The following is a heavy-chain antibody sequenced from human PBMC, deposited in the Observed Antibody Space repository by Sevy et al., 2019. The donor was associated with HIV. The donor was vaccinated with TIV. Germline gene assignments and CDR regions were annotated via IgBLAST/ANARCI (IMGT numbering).Heavy chain of an antibody. Sequence: ASVKVSCKASGYTFTSYAMHWVRQAPGQRLEWMGWINAGNGNTKYSQKFHGRVTITRDTSASTAYMELSSLRSEDTAVYYCARDRVVGATRAVFGYWGQGTLVTVSS. J-gene: IGHJ4*02. CDR3: ARDRVVGATRAVFGY. CDR1: GYTFTSYA. V-gene: IGHV1-3*01. CDR2: INAGNGNT. D-gene: IGHD1-26*01.